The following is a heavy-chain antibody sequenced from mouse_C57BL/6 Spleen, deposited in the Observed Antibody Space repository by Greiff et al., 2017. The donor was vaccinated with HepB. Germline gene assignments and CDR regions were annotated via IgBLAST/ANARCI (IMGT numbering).Heavy chain of an antibody. J-gene: IGHJ1*03. CDR1: GYSFTDYN. V-gene: IGHV1-39*01. Sequence: EVQLQQSGPELVKPGASVKISCKASGYSFTDYNMNWVKQSNGKSLEWIGVINPNYGTTSYNQKFKGKATLTVDQSSSTAYMQLNSLTSEDSAVYHCAREDKITAVVYFDVWGTGTTVTVPS. D-gene: IGHD1-1*01. CDR3: AREDKITAVVYFDV. CDR2: INPNYGTT.